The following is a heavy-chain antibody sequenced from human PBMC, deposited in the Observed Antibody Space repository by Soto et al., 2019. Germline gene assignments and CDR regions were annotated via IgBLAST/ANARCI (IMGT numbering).Heavy chain of an antibody. D-gene: IGHD5-18*01. J-gene: IGHJ4*02. CDR1: GGSISSSSYY. V-gene: IGHV4-39*01. CDR2: IYYSGST. CDR3: ASVDTAMAKAYYFDY. Sequence: SETLSLTCTVSGGSISSSSYYWGWIRQPPGKGLEWIGSIYYSGSTYYNPSLKSRVTISVDTSKNQFSLKLSSVTAADTAVYYCASVDTAMAKAYYFDYWGQGTLVTVSS.